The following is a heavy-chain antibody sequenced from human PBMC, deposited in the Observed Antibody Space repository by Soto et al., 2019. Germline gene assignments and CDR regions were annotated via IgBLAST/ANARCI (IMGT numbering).Heavy chain of an antibody. J-gene: IGHJ6*04. CDR1: GGSISSYY. V-gene: IGHV4-59*01. Sequence: PSETLSLTCTVSGGSISSYYWSWIRQPPGKGLEWIGYIYYSGSTNYNPSLKSRVTISVDTSKNQFSLKLSSVTAADTAVYYCARDFSSRDVWGKGTTVTVSS. CDR2: IYYSGST. D-gene: IGHD3-3*01. CDR3: ARDFSSRDV.